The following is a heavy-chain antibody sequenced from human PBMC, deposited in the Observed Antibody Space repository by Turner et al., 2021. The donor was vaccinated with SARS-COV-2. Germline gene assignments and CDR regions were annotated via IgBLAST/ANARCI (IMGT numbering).Heavy chain of an antibody. D-gene: IGHD3-22*01. CDR2: IRSKANSYAT. CDR3: TTPPVAGLVVIDDDYYYGMDV. CDR1: GFTFSGSA. J-gene: IGHJ6*02. Sequence: EVQLVESGGGLVQPGGSLKLSCAASGFTFSGSAMHWVRQASGKGLEGVGRIRSKANSYATAYAASVKGRFTISRDDSKNTAYLQMNSLKTEDTAVYYCTTPPVAGLVVIDDDYYYGMDVWGQGTTVTVSS. V-gene: IGHV3-73*01.